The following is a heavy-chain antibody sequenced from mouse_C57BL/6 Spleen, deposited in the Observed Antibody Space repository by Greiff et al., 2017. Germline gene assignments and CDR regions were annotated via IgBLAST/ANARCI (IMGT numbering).Heavy chain of an antibody. CDR1: GYTFTGYW. Sequence: VQLQQSGAELMKPGASVKLSCKATGYTFTGYWIEWVKQRPGHGLEWIGEILPGSGSTNYNEKFKGKATFTADTSSNTAYMQLSSLTTEDSAIYYCARYPHYYGSSTGAMDYWGQGTSVTVSS. J-gene: IGHJ4*01. D-gene: IGHD1-1*01. V-gene: IGHV1-9*01. CDR3: ARYPHYYGSSTGAMDY. CDR2: ILPGSGST.